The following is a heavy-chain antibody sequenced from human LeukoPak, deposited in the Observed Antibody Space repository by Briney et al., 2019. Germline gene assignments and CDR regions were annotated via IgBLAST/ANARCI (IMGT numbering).Heavy chain of an antibody. CDR3: ARVSGYDWESFYDY. CDR2: IYYSGST. CDR1: GGSISSYY. J-gene: IGHJ4*02. D-gene: IGHD5-12*01. V-gene: IGHV4-59*01. Sequence: SETLSLTCTVSGGSISSYYWSWIRQPPGKGLEWIGYIYYSGSTNYNPSLKSRVTVSVDTSKNQFSLKLSSVTAADTAMYYCARVSGYDWESFYDYWGQGSLVTVSS.